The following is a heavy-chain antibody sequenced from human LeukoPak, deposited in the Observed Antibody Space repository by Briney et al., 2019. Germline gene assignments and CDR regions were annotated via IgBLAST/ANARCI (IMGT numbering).Heavy chain of an antibody. Sequence: PSETLSLTCAVYGGSFSDYYWSWIRQPPGKGLEWIGEINYSGSTNFNPSLKSRVTISVDTSKNQFSLKLSSVTAADTAVYYCAGRATMVRYWGQGTLVTVSS. V-gene: IGHV4-34*01. CDR2: INYSGST. J-gene: IGHJ4*02. CDR3: AGRATMVRY. CDR1: GGSFSDYY. D-gene: IGHD3-10*01.